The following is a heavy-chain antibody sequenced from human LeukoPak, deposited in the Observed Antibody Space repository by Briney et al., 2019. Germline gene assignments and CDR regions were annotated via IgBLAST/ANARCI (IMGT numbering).Heavy chain of an antibody. CDR2: INPSGGT. J-gene: IGHJ4*02. V-gene: IGHV1-2*02. D-gene: IGHD3-16*02. Sequence: ASVKVSCKASGYTFTSYDINWVRQATGQGLEWMGWINPSGGTNYAQKFQGRVTMTRDTSTNTAYMELSRLRSDDTAVFYCAKDLIMITFGGVIANWGQGTLVTVSS. CDR1: GYTFTSYD. CDR3: AKDLIMITFGGVIAN.